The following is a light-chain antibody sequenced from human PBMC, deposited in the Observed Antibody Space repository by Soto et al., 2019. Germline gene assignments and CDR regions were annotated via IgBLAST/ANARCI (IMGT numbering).Light chain of an antibody. CDR1: QSVSSNY. CDR2: GAS. Sequence: EIVLTQSPGTLSLSPGERATLSCRASQSVSSNYLAWYQQKTGQAPRPLIYGASSRATGIPDRFSGSGAGTDFTLTFSRLESEDFAVYYCQQYGSSPWTFGQGTKVDIK. CDR3: QQYGSSPWT. V-gene: IGKV3-20*01. J-gene: IGKJ1*01.